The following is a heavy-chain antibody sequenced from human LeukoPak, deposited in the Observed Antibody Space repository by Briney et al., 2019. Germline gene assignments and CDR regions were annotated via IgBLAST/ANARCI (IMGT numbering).Heavy chain of an antibody. D-gene: IGHD6-13*01. J-gene: IGHJ3*02. Sequence: PSETLYLTCTVSGASIRGSYWGWIRQPPGKGLECIGHIFYSRVTNYNPSLKSRVTISLDTSKNQVSLQLTSLTAADTALYYCARRQQLADGGHAFDIWGQGTMATVSS. CDR2: IFYSRVT. CDR3: ARRQQLADGGHAFDI. V-gene: IGHV4-59*01. CDR1: GASIRGSY.